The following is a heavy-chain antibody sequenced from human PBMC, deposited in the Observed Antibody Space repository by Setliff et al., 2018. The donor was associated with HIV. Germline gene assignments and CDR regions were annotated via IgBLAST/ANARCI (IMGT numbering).Heavy chain of an antibody. CDR1: GGSFSGYY. D-gene: IGHD1-1*01. V-gene: IGHV4-34*01. CDR2: INHSGRT. Sequence: SETLSLTCAVYGGSFSGYYWSWIRQPPGKGLEWIGEINHSGRTNYNPSLKSRVTISVDTSKNQFSLKLSSVTAADTAVYYCARVVVSGYDDAFDIWGQGTMVTVSS. J-gene: IGHJ3*02. CDR3: ARVVVSGYDDAFDI.